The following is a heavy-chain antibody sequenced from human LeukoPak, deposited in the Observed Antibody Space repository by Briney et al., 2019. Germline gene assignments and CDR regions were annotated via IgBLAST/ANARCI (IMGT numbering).Heavy chain of an antibody. J-gene: IGHJ4*02. CDR1: GGSFSGYY. Sequence: SETLSLTCAVYGGSFSGYYWSWIRQPPGKGLEWIGEINHSGSTNYNPSLKSRVTISVDTSKNQFSLKLSSVTAADTAVYYCARHSGGSYLPLDYWGQGTLVTASS. CDR3: ARHSGGSYLPLDY. V-gene: IGHV4-34*01. CDR2: INHSGST. D-gene: IGHD1-26*01.